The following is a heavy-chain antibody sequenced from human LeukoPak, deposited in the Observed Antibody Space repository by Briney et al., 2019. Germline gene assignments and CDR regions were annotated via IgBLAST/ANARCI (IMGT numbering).Heavy chain of an antibody. CDR2: ISSDGSKK. Sequence: PGGSLRLSCAASGFTFSSYSMHWVRQAPGKGLEWVALISSDGSKKYHADSVKGRFTISRGNSKNTLYLQMNSLRVEDTAVYYCVRDPQRGVVVPAALGYWGQGTLVTVSS. CDR1: GFTFSSYS. D-gene: IGHD2-2*01. V-gene: IGHV3-30-3*01. J-gene: IGHJ4*02. CDR3: VRDPQRGVVVPAALGY.